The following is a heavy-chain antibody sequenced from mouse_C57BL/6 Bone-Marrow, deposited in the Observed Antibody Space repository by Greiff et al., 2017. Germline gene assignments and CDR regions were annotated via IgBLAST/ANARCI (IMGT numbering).Heavy chain of an antibody. CDR2: IDPSDSYT. CDR3: AMYYDGWYCDV. V-gene: IGHV1-59*01. Sequence: QVQLQQPGAELVRPGTSVKLSCTASGYTFTSYWMHWVKQRPGQGLEWIGVIDPSDSYTNYTQTFKGKATLTVDTSSSTAYMQLSSLTSEDSAVYYCAMYYDGWYCDVGGTGTTVTVSS. J-gene: IGHJ1*03. D-gene: IGHD1-1*01. CDR1: GYTFTSYW.